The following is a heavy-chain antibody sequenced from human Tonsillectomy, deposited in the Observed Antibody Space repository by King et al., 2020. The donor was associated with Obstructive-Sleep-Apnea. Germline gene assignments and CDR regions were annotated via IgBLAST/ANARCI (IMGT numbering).Heavy chain of an antibody. V-gene: IGHV3-43D*03. CDR1: VFTFDDYA. Sequence: VQLVESGGVVVQPGGSLRLSCAASVFTFDDYAMHWVRQAPGKGLEWVSLINWDGDITYYADSVKGRFTISRDNNKNSLYLQMNSLRPEDTALYYCAKLQGDSGYNQPLYGVDVWGHGTTVTVSS. D-gene: IGHD5-12*01. CDR3: AKLQGDSGYNQPLYGVDV. J-gene: IGHJ6*02. CDR2: INWDGDIT.